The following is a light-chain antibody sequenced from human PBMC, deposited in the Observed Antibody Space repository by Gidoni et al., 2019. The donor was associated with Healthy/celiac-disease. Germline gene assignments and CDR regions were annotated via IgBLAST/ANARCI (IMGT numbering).Light chain of an antibody. Sequence: DIQMTQSPSSLSASVGDRVTITCRASQGISNSLAWYQQKPGKAPKLLLYAASRLESGVPSRFSGSGSGTDYTLTISSLQPEDFATYYCQQYYSTPFAFXPXTKVDIK. J-gene: IGKJ3*01. CDR2: AAS. CDR1: QGISNS. V-gene: IGKV1-NL1*01. CDR3: QQYYSTPFA.